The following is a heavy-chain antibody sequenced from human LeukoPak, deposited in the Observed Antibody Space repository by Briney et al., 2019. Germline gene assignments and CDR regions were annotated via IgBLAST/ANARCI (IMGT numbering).Heavy chain of an antibody. V-gene: IGHV3-21*01. D-gene: IGHD6-13*01. J-gene: IGHJ4*02. CDR3: ARGYSSSWYGPND. CDR1: GFTFSSYS. CDR2: ISSSSSYI. Sequence: KSGGSLRLSCAASGFTFSSYSMNWVRQAPGKGLEWVSSISSSSSYIYYADSVKGRFTISRDNAKNSLYLQMNSLRAEDTAVYYCARGYSSSWYGPNDWGQGTLVTVSS.